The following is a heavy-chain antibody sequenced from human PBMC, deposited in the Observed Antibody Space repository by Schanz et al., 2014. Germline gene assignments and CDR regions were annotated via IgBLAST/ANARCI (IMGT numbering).Heavy chain of an antibody. V-gene: IGHV3-33*08. Sequence: QVQLVESGGGLVKPGGSLRLSCAAYGFTFSSYAMHWVHQAPGKGLEWVAVIWSDGSGKYYADSVRGRFTISRDRFQNTLYLRMSSLRAEDTAVYYCARPRFDYGEVDYWGQGTLVTVSS. CDR2: IWSDGSGK. CDR1: GFTFSSYA. D-gene: IGHD4-17*01. J-gene: IGHJ4*02. CDR3: ARPRFDYGEVDY.